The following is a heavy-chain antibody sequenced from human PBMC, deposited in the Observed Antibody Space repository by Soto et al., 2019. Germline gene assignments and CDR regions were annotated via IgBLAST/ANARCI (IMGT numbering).Heavy chain of an antibody. CDR3: AHSRCGGDCLQSCWSHFSYGVDV. Sequence: QITLKESGPPLVKPTQTLTLTCTFSGFSLSTGGVGVGWIRQPPGKALEWLALIYWDDDKRYSPSLKSRLTITKDTSKNRVVLTMTNAEPVDTSTYYCAHSRCGGDCLQSCWSHFSYGVDVWGQGTTVTVSS. D-gene: IGHD2-21*02. J-gene: IGHJ6*02. CDR2: IYWDDDK. V-gene: IGHV2-5*02. CDR1: GFSLSTGGVG.